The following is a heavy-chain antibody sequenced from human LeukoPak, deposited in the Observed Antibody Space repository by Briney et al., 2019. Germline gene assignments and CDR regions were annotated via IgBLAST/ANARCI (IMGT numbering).Heavy chain of an antibody. CDR3: ARWVKSLDY. D-gene: IGHD4-23*01. CDR2: ISSSSSTI. CDR1: GFTFSSYS. Sequence: GGSLRLSCAASGFTFSSYSMNWVRQAPGKGLEWVSYISSSSSTIYYADSVKGRFTISRDNAKNSLYLQMNSLRAEDTAVYYCARWVKSLDYWGQGTLVTVSS. J-gene: IGHJ4*02. V-gene: IGHV3-48*01.